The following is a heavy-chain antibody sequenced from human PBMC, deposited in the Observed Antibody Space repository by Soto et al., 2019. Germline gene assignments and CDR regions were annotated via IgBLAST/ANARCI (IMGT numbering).Heavy chain of an antibody. CDR2: ISYDGSNK. D-gene: IGHD3-10*01. Sequence: QVQLVESGGGVVQPGRSLRLSCAASGFTFSSYGMHWVRQAPGKGLEWVAVISYDGSNKYYADSVKGRFTISRDNSKNTLYLQMNSLRAEDTAVYYCAKTRLLWVGELEDYGMDVWGQGTTVTVSS. J-gene: IGHJ6*02. CDR1: GFTFSSYG. V-gene: IGHV3-30*18. CDR3: AKTRLLWVGELEDYGMDV.